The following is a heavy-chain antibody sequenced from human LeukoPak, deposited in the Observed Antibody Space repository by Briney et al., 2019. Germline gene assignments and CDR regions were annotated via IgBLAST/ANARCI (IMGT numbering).Heavy chain of an antibody. CDR1: GFTFSDYY. D-gene: IGHD6-13*01. V-gene: IGHV3-11*01. CDR2: ISGSGSTI. CDR3: TTGPEGVAAAGSYGY. J-gene: IGHJ4*02. Sequence: GGSLRLSCAASGFTFSDYYMSWIRQAPGKGLEWVSYISGSGSTIYYADSVKGRFTISRDNAKNSLYLQMNSLRAEDTAVYYCTTGPEGVAAAGSYGYWGQGTLVTVSS.